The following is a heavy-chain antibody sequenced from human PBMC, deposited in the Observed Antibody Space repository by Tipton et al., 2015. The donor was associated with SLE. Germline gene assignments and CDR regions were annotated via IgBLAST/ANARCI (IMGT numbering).Heavy chain of an antibody. CDR2: ISAYNGNT. CDR3: ARDRAPSPVAGFPFDI. CDR1: GGTFSSYG. D-gene: IGHD6-19*01. J-gene: IGHJ3*02. V-gene: IGHV1-18*01. Sequence: QSGAEVKKPGSSVKVSCKASGGTFSSYGISWVRQAPGQGLEWMGWISAYNGNTNYAQKLQGRVTMTTDTSTSTAYMELRSLRSDDTAVYYCARDRAPSPVAGFPFDIWGQGTMVTVSS.